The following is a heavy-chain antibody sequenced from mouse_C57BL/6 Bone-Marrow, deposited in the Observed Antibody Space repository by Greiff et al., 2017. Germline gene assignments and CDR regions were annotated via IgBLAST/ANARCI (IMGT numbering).Heavy chain of an antibody. CDR3: ARRGALTRRGGHYAMDY. Sequence: QVTLKVSGPGILQSSQTLSLTCSFSGFSLSTSGMGVSWIRQPSGKGLEWLAHIYWDDDKRYNPSLKSRLTISKATSRNQVFLKIPSGDTADTATYYCARRGALTRRGGHYAMDYWGQGTSVTVSS. CDR2: IYWDDDK. D-gene: IGHD2-12*01. CDR1: GFSLSTSGMG. J-gene: IGHJ4*01. V-gene: IGHV8-12*01.